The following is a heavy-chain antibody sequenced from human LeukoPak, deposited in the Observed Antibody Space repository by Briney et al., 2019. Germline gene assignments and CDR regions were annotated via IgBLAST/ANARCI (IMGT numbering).Heavy chain of an antibody. V-gene: IGHV4-34*01. CDR3: ARRFLGAFDI. CDR1: GGSFSGYY. D-gene: IGHD2-21*01. Sequence: PSETLSLTCAVYGGSFSGYYWSWIRQPPGKGLEWIGEINHSGSTNYNPSLKSRVTISVDTSKNQFSLRLSSVTAADTAVYYCARRFLGAFDIWGQGTMVTVSS. CDR2: INHSGST. J-gene: IGHJ3*02.